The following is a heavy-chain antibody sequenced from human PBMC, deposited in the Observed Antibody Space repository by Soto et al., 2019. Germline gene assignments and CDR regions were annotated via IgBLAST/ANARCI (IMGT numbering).Heavy chain of an antibody. CDR2: IYYSGST. CDR3: AREFDSSGYFDY. D-gene: IGHD3-22*01. J-gene: IGHJ4*02. Sequence: QVQLQESGPGLVKPSQTLSLTCTVSGGSISSGGYYWSWIRQHPGKGLEWIGYIYYSGSTYYNPSLQSRVTISVDTSKNQFSLKLSSVTAADTAVYYCAREFDSSGYFDYWGQGTLVTVSS. V-gene: IGHV4-31*03. CDR1: GGSISSGGYY.